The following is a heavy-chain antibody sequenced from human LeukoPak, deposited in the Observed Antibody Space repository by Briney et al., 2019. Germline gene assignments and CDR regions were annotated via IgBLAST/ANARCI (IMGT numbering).Heavy chain of an antibody. Sequence: GGSLRLSCAASGFTFSNYWMTWVRQAPGKGLEWVANIKQDGSERYYVDSVRGRFTISRDNAKNSVYLQVNSLRVEDTALYYCVRDTGGSGSYPDYWGQGVLVTVSS. V-gene: IGHV3-7*01. D-gene: IGHD1-26*01. CDR1: GFTFSNYW. CDR2: IKQDGSER. CDR3: VRDTGGSGSYPDY. J-gene: IGHJ4*02.